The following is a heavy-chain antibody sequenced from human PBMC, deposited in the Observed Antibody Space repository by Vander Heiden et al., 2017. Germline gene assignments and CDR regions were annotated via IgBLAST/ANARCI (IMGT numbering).Heavy chain of an antibody. CDR3: ARIGYSSSSLDY. J-gene: IGHJ4*02. V-gene: IGHV3-7*01. Sequence: EVQLVESGGDLVQPGGSLRLSCAPSGFTFSYYWMTWVRQAPGKGLEWVANINQDGSITYYLDSMKGRFIISRDNSKSSLYLQLNSLRAEDTAIYYCARIGYSSSSLDYWGQGTLVTVSS. D-gene: IGHD6-6*01. CDR1: GFTFSYYW. CDR2: INQDGSIT.